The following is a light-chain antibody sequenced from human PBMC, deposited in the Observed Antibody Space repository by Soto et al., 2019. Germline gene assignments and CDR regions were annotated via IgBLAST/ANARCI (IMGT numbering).Light chain of an antibody. V-gene: IGKV3-20*01. Sequence: ESVLTLIPGTLSLSPGERATLSCRASQSVSSSYLAWYQQKPGQAPRLLIYGASSRATGIPDRFSGSGSGTDFTLTISRLEPEDFAVYYCQQSGSSPLTFCGGTKVDI. CDR3: QQSGSSPLT. J-gene: IGKJ4*01. CDR2: GAS. CDR1: QSVSSSY.